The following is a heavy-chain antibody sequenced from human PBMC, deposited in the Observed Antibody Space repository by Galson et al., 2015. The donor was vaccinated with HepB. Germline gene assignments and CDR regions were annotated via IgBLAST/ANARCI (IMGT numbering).Heavy chain of an antibody. V-gene: IGHV3-30*04. CDR2: ISYDGSNK. CDR1: GFTFSSYA. J-gene: IGHJ4*02. CDR3: ARVITIYRSLDY. Sequence: SLRLSCAASGFTFSSYAMHWVRQAPGKGLEWVAVISYDGSNKYYADSVKGRFTISRDNSKNTLYLQMNSLRAEDTAVCYCARVITIYRSLDYWGQGTLVTVSS. D-gene: IGHD3-9*01.